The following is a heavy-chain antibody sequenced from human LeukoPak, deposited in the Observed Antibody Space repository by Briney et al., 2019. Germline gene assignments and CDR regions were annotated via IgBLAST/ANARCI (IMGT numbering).Heavy chain of an antibody. CDR3: AKDGGHGFLEWYMDV. D-gene: IGHD3-3*01. J-gene: IGHJ6*03. V-gene: IGHV3-30*04. CDR2: ISYDGSNK. CDR1: GFTFSSYA. Sequence: PGGSLRLSCAASGFTFSSYAMHWVRQPPGKGLEWVPVISYDGSNKYYADSVKGRFTISRDNSKNTLYLQMNSLRAEDTAVYYCAKDGGHGFLEWYMDVWGKGTTVTVSS.